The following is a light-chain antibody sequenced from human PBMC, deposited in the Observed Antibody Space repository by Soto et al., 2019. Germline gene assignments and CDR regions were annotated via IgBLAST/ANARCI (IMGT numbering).Light chain of an antibody. Sequence: DIQMTQSPSTLSASVGDIVIITFRASQSIISWLAWYQQKPGKAPKLLIYDVSTLKSGVPSRFSGSGSGTEFTLTISGLQPDDSATYYCQQYNTFWTFGQGTKVDIK. J-gene: IGKJ1*01. CDR1: QSIISW. V-gene: IGKV1-5*01. CDR2: DVS. CDR3: QQYNTFWT.